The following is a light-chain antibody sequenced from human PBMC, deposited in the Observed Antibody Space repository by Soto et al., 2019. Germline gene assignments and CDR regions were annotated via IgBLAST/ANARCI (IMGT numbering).Light chain of an antibody. CDR2: GVS. J-gene: IGKJ4*01. CDR1: QAISHY. Sequence: DIQLTQSPSSLSASVGDEVTITCRASQAISHYLTWYQQKPGRAPTLLIYGVSTLQSGVPSRFSGGGSGTDFTLTISNLQLEDVATYYCQQSYDAQFTFGGGTRVEIK. V-gene: IGKV1-39*01. CDR3: QQSYDAQFT.